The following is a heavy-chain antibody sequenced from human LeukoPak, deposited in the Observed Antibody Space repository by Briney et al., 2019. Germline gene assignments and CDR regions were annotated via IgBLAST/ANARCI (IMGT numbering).Heavy chain of an antibody. V-gene: IGHV6-1*01. CDR2: TYQRSKRYI. Sequence: SQTLSLTCAISGDSVSSNSAAWNWIRQSPSRGLEWLGRTYQRSKRYIDYAPSLRTRLSISPDTSKNQISLQLNSVTPEDTAVYYCARAQWLLLDYYYMDVWGKGTTVTVSS. CDR1: GDSVSSNSAA. CDR3: ARAQWLLLDYYYMDV. J-gene: IGHJ6*03. D-gene: IGHD5-12*01.